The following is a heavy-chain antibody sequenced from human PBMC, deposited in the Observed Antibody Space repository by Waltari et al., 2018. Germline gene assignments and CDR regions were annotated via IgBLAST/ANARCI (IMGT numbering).Heavy chain of an antibody. CDR1: GFIFDDYA. V-gene: IGHV3-43D*04. CDR3: AKENAVAGIYYFDY. Sequence: EVQLVESGGVVVQPGGSLRLSCAASGFIFDDYAMHWVRQAPGKGLEWVSLITWDGGSTYYADSVKGRFTISRDNSKNSLYLQMNSLRAEDTAFYYCAKENAVAGIYYFDYWGQGTLLTVSS. J-gene: IGHJ4*02. D-gene: IGHD6-19*01. CDR2: ITWDGGST.